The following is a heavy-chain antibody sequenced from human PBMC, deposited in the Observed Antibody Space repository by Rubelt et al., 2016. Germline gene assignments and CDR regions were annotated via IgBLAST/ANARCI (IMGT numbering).Heavy chain of an antibody. J-gene: IGHJ3*01. V-gene: IGHV4-39*02. CDR1: GGSISSSSYY. D-gene: IGHD3-16*01. Sequence: QLQLQESGPGLVKPSETLSLTCTVSGGSISSSSYYWGWIRQPPGKGLEWIGSIYYSVSTYYNPSLKSRVTISVDTSKNQFSLKLSSVTAADTAVYYCARDWYGGVTGFMRDAFDVWGQGTTVTVSS. CDR2: IYYSVST. CDR3: ARDWYGGVTGFMRDAFDV.